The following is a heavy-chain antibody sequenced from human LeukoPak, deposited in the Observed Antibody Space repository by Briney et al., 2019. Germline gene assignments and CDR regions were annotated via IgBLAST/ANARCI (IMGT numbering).Heavy chain of an antibody. Sequence: ASVKVSCKASGYTFTGYYMHWVRQAPGQGLEWMGWINPNSGGTNYAQKFQGRVTMTRDTSISTAYMELSRLRSDDTAVYYCARDPPNNGYDFDYWGQGILVTVSS. D-gene: IGHD3-22*01. CDR3: ARDPPNNGYDFDY. CDR2: INPNSGGT. V-gene: IGHV1-2*02. J-gene: IGHJ4*02. CDR1: GYTFTGYY.